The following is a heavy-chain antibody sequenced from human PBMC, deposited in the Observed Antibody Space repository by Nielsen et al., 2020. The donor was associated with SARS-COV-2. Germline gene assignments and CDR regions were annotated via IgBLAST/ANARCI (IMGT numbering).Heavy chain of an antibody. D-gene: IGHD1-14*01. V-gene: IGHV4-31*03. J-gene: IGHJ3*02. Sequence: LRLSCTVSGGSISGGGYYWTWIRQHPGTGQEWIGNISYSGSTYYNPSLKSRVTISVDTSKNQFSLKLSSVTAADTAVYYCAIPSTGDGAFDIWGQGTMVTVSS. CDR1: GGSISGGGYY. CDR2: ISYSGST. CDR3: AIPSTGDGAFDI.